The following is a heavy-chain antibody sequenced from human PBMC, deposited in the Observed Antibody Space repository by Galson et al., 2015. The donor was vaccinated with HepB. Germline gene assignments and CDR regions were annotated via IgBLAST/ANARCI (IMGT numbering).Heavy chain of an antibody. CDR2: IKQDGSEK. D-gene: IGHD3-10*01. V-gene: IGHV3-7*03. Sequence: SLRLSCAASGFTFSSYWMSWVRQAPGKGLEWVANIKQDGSEKYYVDSVKGRFTISRDNAKNSLYLQMNSLRAEDTAVYYCARDGLGPILWFGTYFDYWGQGTLVTVSS. CDR1: GFTFSSYW. J-gene: IGHJ4*02. CDR3: ARDGLGPILWFGTYFDY.